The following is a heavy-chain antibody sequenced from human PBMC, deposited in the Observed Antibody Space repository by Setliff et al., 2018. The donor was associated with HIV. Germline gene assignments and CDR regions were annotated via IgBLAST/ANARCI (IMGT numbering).Heavy chain of an antibody. Sequence: SLRLSCVVSGFLFYERGMHWVRQTPGRGLEWVSGISFNSGNRRYADSVRGRFTISRDNDRNALYLQMSSLRPEDSALYYCARDTRTTGEMDFFFDVWGIGTTVTVSS. CDR2: ISFNSGNR. J-gene: IGHJ6*04. D-gene: IGHD1-1*01. CDR3: ARDTRTTGEMDFFFDV. V-gene: IGHV3-9*01. CDR1: GFLFYERG.